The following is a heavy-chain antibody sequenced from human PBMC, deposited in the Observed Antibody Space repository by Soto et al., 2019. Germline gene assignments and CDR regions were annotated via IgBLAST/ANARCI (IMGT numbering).Heavy chain of an antibody. Sequence: QVQLVESGGALVTPGGSLRLSCAASGFTFSDYYMTWIRQAPGKGLEWVSYISGSGSTMYYADSVQGRFTISRDNANKSLDLRQNMLRADPTAVDYCVEDLGPHRGTNYGPCYHMDVWGKGTTVTVSS. J-gene: IGHJ6*03. D-gene: IGHD3-16*01. V-gene: IGHV3-11*01. CDR3: VEDLGPHRGTNYGPCYHMDV. CDR1: GFTFSDYY. CDR2: ISGSGSTM.